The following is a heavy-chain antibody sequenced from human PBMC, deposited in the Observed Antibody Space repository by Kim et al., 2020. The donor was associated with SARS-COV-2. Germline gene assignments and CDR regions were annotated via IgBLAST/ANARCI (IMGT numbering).Heavy chain of an antibody. D-gene: IGHD6-19*01. CDR3: ARHWRQWLDPALSYFDY. V-gene: IGHV4-39*01. CDR2: IYYTGST. Sequence: SETLSLTCTVSGGSISSSSYYWGWIRQPPGKGLEWIGSIYYTGSTYYNPSLKSRVTISVDTSKNQFSLKPSSVTAADTAAYYCARHWRQWLDPALSYFDYWGQGTLVTVSS. J-gene: IGHJ4*02. CDR1: GGSISSSSYY.